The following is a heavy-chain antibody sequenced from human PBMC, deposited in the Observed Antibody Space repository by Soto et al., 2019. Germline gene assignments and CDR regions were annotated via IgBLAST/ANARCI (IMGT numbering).Heavy chain of an antibody. CDR3: GRLKGRRHGSSTRCPPYYYYGMDV. D-gene: IGHD2-2*01. V-gene: IGHV5-51*01. CDR2: IYPGDSDT. J-gene: IGHJ6*02. Sequence: GESLKISCQGSGYSFTSYWIGWVRQMPGKGLEWMGIIYPGDSDTRYSPSFQGQVTISADTPISTAYLQWSSLKASDTAMYYCGRLKGRRHGSSTRCPPYYYYGMDVGGQGTTVTVSS. CDR1: GYSFTSYW.